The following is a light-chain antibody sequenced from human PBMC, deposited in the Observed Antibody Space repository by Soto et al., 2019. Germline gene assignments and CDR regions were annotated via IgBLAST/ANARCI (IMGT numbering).Light chain of an antibody. V-gene: IGKV1-13*02. CDR3: QQFNSYPIT. Sequence: AIQLPQSPSSLSASVGDRVTITCRASQDIRGALAWYQQKPGKAPKMLIYDVSTLESGVPLRFSGSSSGTDFTLTISSLLPVDFATYYCQQFNSYPITFGQGTRLEIK. J-gene: IGKJ5*01. CDR2: DVS. CDR1: QDIRGA.